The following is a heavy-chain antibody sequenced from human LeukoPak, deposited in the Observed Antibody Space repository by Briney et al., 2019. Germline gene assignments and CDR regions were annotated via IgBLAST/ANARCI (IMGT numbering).Heavy chain of an antibody. CDR2: IYYSGST. Sequence: SETLSLTCTVSGGSIRSSYYYWSWIRQPPGKGLEWIGYIYYSGSTNYNPSLKSRVTISVDTSKNQFSLKLSSVTAADTAVYYCARVADYDFWSGYYYFDYWGQGTLVTVSS. CDR3: ARVADYDFWSGYYYFDY. D-gene: IGHD3-3*01. CDR1: GGSIRSSYYY. J-gene: IGHJ4*02. V-gene: IGHV4-61*01.